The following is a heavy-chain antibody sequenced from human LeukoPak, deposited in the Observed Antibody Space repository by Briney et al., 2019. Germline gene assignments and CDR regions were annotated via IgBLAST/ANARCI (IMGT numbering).Heavy chain of an antibody. V-gene: IGHV4-34*01. CDR2: INHSGST. Sequence: SETLSLTCAVYGGSFSGYYWSWIRQPPGKGLEWIGEINHSGSTNYNPSLKSRVTISVDTSKNQFSLKLSSVTAADTAVYCCARLPYSGRYAFDYWGQGTLVTVSS. D-gene: IGHD1-26*01. CDR3: ARLPYSGRYAFDY. CDR1: GGSFSGYY. J-gene: IGHJ4*02.